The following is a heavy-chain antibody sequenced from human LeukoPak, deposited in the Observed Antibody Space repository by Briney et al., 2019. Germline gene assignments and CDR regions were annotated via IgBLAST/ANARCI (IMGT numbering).Heavy chain of an antibody. J-gene: IGHJ3*02. CDR3: SRWWNAFDI. D-gene: IGHD2-15*01. V-gene: IGHV3-48*02. CDR1: GFPFSIYA. CDR2: IGSSSSTI. Sequence: GGSLRLSCGASGFPFSIYAMNWVRQAPGKGLEWVSYIGSSSSTIYYADSVKGRFTISRDNAKYSLYLQMNSLRDEDTAVYYCSRWWNAFDIWGQGTMVTVSS.